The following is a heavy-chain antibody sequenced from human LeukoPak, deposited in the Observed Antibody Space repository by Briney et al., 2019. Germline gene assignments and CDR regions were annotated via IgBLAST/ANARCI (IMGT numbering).Heavy chain of an antibody. CDR2: IGPRGGST. J-gene: IGHJ2*01. Sequence: GGSLRLSCGASGFTFNSYAMNWVRQVPGRGLEWVSGIGPRGGSTYYADSAKGRFSISRDNSRNTLYLQMNTLRAEDTALYYCAKLYGTEAGPGGWYFDLWGRGTLVTVSS. CDR3: AKLYGTEAGPGGWYFDL. V-gene: IGHV3-23*01. D-gene: IGHD6-13*01. CDR1: GFTFNSYA.